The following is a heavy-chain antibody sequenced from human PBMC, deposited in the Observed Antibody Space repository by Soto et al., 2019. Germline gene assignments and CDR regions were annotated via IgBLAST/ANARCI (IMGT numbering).Heavy chain of an antibody. V-gene: IGHV3-30*18. CDR3: AKDSITIFGVVTYYFDY. D-gene: IGHD3-3*01. Sequence: GGSLRLSCAASGFTFSSYGMHWVRQAPGKGLEWVAVISYDGSNKYYADSVKGRFTISRDNSKNTLYLQMNSLRAEDTAVYYCAKDSITIFGVVTYYFDYWGQGTLVTVSS. J-gene: IGHJ4*02. CDR1: GFTFSSYG. CDR2: ISYDGSNK.